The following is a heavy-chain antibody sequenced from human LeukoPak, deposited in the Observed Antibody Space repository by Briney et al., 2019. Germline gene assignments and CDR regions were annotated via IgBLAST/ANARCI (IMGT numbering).Heavy chain of an antibody. CDR1: GFSLKSYGVG. CDR2: LYWNDDK. D-gene: IGHD1-26*01. Sequence: SGPTLVNPTQTLTLTCTFSGFSLKSYGVGVGRIRQPPGKALEGLALLYWNDDKAYSPSLKSRLTITDDTYKNEVVLTLSDMDPVDTATYYCAHRLSTLGSAFDVWGQGILVTVSS. V-gene: IGHV2-5*01. CDR3: AHRLSTLGSAFDV. J-gene: IGHJ3*01.